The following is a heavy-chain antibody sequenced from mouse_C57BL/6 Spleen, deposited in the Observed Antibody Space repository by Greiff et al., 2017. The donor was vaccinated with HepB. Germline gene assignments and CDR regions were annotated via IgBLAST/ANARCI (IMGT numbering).Heavy chain of an antibody. D-gene: IGHD1-1*01. J-gene: IGHJ2*01. V-gene: IGHV5-16*01. CDR3: ARERYYSLDY. Sequence: EVKLMESEGGLVQPGSSMKLSCTASGFTFSDYYMAWVRQVPEKGLEWVANINYDGSSTYYLDSLKSRFIISRDNAKNILYLQMSSLKSEDTATYYCARERYYSLDYWGQGTTLTVSS. CDR2: INYDGSST. CDR1: GFTFSDYY.